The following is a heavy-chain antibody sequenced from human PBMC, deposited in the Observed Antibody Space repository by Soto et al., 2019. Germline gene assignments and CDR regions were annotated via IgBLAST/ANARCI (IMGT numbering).Heavy chain of an antibody. V-gene: IGHV2-5*02. CDR3: AHGVPAATIFGVVNPYYFDY. CDR1: GFSLSTSGVG. Sequence: QIALKESGPTLVKPTQTLTLTCTFSGFSLSTSGVGVGWIRQPPGKALEWLALIYWDDDKRYSPSLKSRLTITKDTSKNQVVLTMTNMDPVDTATYSCAHGVPAATIFGVVNPYYFDYWGQGTLVTVSS. CDR2: IYWDDDK. D-gene: IGHD3-3*01. J-gene: IGHJ4*02.